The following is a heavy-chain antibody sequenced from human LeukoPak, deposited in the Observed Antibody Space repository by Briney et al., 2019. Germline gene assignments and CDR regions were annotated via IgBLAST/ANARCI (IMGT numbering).Heavy chain of an antibody. J-gene: IGHJ4*02. CDR3: ARVRDYYYDNCGYYDY. Sequence: SETLSLTCTVSGGSIGGYFWTWIRQPPGKGLEWIGHIYYTGNTNYDPSLKNRVSISVDTPKNQFSLKLTSVTSADTAKYYCARVRDYYYDNCGYYDYWGQGTLVTVSS. D-gene: IGHD3-22*01. CDR2: IYYTGNT. CDR1: GGSIGGYF. V-gene: IGHV4-59*01.